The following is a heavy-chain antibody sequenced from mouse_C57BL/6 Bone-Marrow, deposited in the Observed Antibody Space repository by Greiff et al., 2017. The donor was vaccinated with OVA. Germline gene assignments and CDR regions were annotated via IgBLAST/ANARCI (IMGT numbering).Heavy chain of an antibody. D-gene: IGHD1-1*01. CDR2: IYPGSGSN. J-gene: IGHJ3*01. CDR3: ANHYYGSSYGFAY. CDR1: GYTFTSYW. V-gene: IGHV1-55*01. Sequence: VQLQQPGAELVKPGASVKMSCKASGYTFTSYWITWVKQRPGQGLEWIGDIYPGSGSNNYNEKFKSKATLTVDTSSSTAYMQLSRLTSEDSAVYYCANHYYGSSYGFAYWGQGTLVTVSA.